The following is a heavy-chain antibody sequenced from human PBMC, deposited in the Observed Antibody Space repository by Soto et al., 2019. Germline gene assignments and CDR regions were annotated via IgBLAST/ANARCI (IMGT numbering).Heavy chain of an antibody. V-gene: IGHV3-23*01. CDR2: ISHSGGTT. D-gene: IGHD3-10*01. Sequence: EVQLLESGGGSVQPGGSLRLSCAAYGFTFNNYAMHWVRRPPGKGLEWVSSISHSGGTTYYADSVKGRFSISKASLAGTLYLQMNSLRAEDTALYYCAKGRGQKWNFDYWGQGTLVTVSP. CDR1: GFTFNNYA. J-gene: IGHJ4*02. CDR3: AKGRGQKWNFDY.